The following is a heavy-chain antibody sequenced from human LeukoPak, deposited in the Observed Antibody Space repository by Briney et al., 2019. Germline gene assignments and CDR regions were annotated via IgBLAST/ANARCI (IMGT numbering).Heavy chain of an antibody. CDR1: GFTFSSYG. D-gene: IGHD6-19*01. CDR3: ARDPDIAVAGALAHHGMDV. V-gene: IGHV3-33*01. J-gene: IGHJ6*02. Sequence: GGSLRLSWAASGFTFSSYGMHWVGQAPGKGLGWVAVRWYEGSNKYYADSVKGRCTISRDNSKNTLYLQMNSLRAEDTAVYYCARDPDIAVAGALAHHGMDVWGQGTTVTVSS. CDR2: RWYEGSNK.